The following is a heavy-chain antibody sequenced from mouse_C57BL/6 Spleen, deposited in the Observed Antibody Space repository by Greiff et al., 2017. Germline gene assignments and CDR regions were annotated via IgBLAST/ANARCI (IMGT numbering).Heavy chain of an antibody. CDR1: CFSLTSYG. CDR2: IWRGGST. J-gene: IGHJ1*03. V-gene: IGHV2-5*01. CDR3: AKNQRLEYVTYAGGYCDV. D-gene: IGHD2-12*01. Sequence: QVQLQQSGPGLVQPSQSLSITFTFSCFSLTSYGVHWVRQSPGKGLEWLGVIWRGGSTDYNAAFMSRLSITKDNSKSQVFFKMNRLQADDTAIYYCAKNQRLEYVTYAGGYCDVWGTGTTVTVSS.